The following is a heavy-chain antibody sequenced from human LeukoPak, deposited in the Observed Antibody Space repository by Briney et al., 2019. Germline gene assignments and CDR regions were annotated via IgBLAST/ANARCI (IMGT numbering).Heavy chain of an antibody. V-gene: IGHV3-11*01. Sequence: PGGSLRLSCAASGFTLSDYYMSWIRQAPGKGLEWVSYSSSSGSTMYYADSVKGRFAISRDNAKSSLYLQMNSLRAEDTAVYYCARRRDFIDYWGQGTLVTVSS. CDR1: GFTLSDYY. J-gene: IGHJ4*02. CDR2: SSSSGSTM. D-gene: IGHD3/OR15-3a*01. CDR3: ARRRDFIDY.